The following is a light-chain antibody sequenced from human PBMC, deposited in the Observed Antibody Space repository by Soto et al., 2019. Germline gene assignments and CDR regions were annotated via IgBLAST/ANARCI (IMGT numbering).Light chain of an antibody. CDR3: QQYNNWTLI. CDR1: QSVSSN. Sequence: EIVMTQSPATLSVSPGERATLSCRASQSVSSNLAWYQQKPGQAPRLLIYGASTRATGIPARFSGSGSGTEFTLTISSLQSEDFAVYYCQQYNNWTLICGGGPKVHIK. CDR2: GAS. V-gene: IGKV3-15*01. J-gene: IGKJ4*01.